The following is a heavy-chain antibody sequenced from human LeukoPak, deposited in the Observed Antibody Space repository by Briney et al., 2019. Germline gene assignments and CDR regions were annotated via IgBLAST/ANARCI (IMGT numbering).Heavy chain of an antibody. J-gene: IGHJ4*02. V-gene: IGHV3-23*01. CDR2: ISGSGGST. Sequence: GGSLRLSCATSGFTFSNYAMSWVRLAPGKGLEWVSAISGSGGSTYYADSGKGRFAIFRDYSKNTLYLQMNSLGAEDTAVYYCAKDGLPGQVAGRFDYWGQGTLVTVSS. CDR1: GFTFSNYA. D-gene: IGHD5-12*01. CDR3: AKDGLPGQVAGRFDY.